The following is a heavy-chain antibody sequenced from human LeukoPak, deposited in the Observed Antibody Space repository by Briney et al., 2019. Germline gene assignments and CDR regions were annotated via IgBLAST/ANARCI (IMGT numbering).Heavy chain of an antibody. D-gene: IGHD2-2*01. CDR3: ARGGGGYCSSTSCYVDWFDP. J-gene: IGHJ5*02. CDR1: GGSISSYY. CDR2: IYYSGST. Sequence: SETLSLTCTVSGGSISSYYWSWIRQPPGKGLEWIGYIYYSGSTNYNPSLKSRVTISVDTSKNQFSLKLSSVTAADTVVYYCARGGGGYCSSTSCYVDWFDPWGQGTLVTVSS. V-gene: IGHV4-59*01.